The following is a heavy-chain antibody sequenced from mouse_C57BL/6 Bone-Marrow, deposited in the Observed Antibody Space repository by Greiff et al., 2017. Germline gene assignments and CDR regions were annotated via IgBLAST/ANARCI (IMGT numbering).Heavy chain of an antibody. D-gene: IGHD1-2*01. CDR1: GYTFTSYW. J-gene: IGHJ2*01. CDR3: ARFYGPGYYFDY. V-gene: IGHV1-55*01. Sequence: QVQLQQPGAELVKPGASVKMSCKASGYTFTSYWITWVKQRPGQGLEWIGDIYPGSGSTNYNEKFKSKATLAVDTSSSTAYMQLSSLTSEDSAVYYCARFYGPGYYFDYWGQGTTLTVSS. CDR2: IYPGSGST.